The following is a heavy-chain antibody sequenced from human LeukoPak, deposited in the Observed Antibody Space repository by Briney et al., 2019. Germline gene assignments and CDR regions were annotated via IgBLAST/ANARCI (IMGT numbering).Heavy chain of an antibody. Sequence: GGSLRLSCAASGFTFSTYGMSWVRQAPGKGLEWVSAIIGGASDTYYADSVKGRFTISRDNSEDTLYLQMNSLRVDDTAVYYCAGQWLRLGPIDYWGQGTLVSVSS. J-gene: IGHJ4*02. CDR3: AGQWLRLGPIDY. V-gene: IGHV3-23*01. CDR2: IIGGASDT. CDR1: GFTFSTYG. D-gene: IGHD5-12*01.